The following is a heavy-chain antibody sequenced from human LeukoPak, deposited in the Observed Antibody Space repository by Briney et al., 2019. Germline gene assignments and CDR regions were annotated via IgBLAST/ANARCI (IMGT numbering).Heavy chain of an antibody. V-gene: IGHV4-4*02. CDR1: GFTFSNAW. Sequence: GSLRLSCAASGFTFSNAWMSWVRQAPGKGLEWVGEIYHSGSTNYNPSLKSRVIISVDKSKNQFSLKLSSVTAADTAVYYCTGNGYYSLEYWGQGTLVTVSS. D-gene: IGHD3-3*01. J-gene: IGHJ4*02. CDR2: IYHSGST. CDR3: TGNGYYSLEY.